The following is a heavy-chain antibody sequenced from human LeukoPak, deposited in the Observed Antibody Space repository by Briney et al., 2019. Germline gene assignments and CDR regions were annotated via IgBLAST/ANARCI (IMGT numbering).Heavy chain of an antibody. CDR3: ARDSRQYDSSGYYLH. D-gene: IGHD3-22*01. Sequence: SETLPLTCTVSGGSISSYYWSWIRQPPGEGLARIGYIYYSGSTNYNPSLKSRVTISVDTSKNQFSLKLSSVTAADTAVYYCARDSRQYDSSGYYLHWGQGTLVTVSS. V-gene: IGHV4-59*01. CDR1: GGSISSYY. J-gene: IGHJ4*02. CDR2: IYYSGST.